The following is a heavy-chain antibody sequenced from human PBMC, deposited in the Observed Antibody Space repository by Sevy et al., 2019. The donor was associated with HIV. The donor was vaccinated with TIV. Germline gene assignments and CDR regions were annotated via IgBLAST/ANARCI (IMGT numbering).Heavy chain of an antibody. J-gene: IGHJ2*01. Sequence: GGSLRLSCAASGFTFSSYDMHWVRQATGKGLEWVSAIGTAGDTYYPGSVKGRFTISRENAKNSLYLQMNSLRAGDTAVYYCARVPCPHRLDWYFDLWGRGTLVTVSS. V-gene: IGHV3-13*01. CDR1: GFTFSSYD. D-gene: IGHD4-17*01. CDR2: IGTAGDT. CDR3: ARVPCPHRLDWYFDL.